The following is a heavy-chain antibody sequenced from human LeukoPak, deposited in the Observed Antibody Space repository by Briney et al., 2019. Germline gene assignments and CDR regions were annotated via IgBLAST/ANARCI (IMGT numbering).Heavy chain of an antibody. V-gene: IGHV1-69*13. D-gene: IGHD5-12*01. CDR3: ARSYSGYDEFYDY. Sequence: SVKVSCKASGGTFSSYAISWVRQAPGQGLEWMGGIIPIFGTANYAQKFQGRVTITADESTSTAYMELSSLRSEDTAVYYCARSYSGYDEFYDYWGLGTLVTVSS. CDR2: IIPIFGTA. J-gene: IGHJ4*02. CDR1: GGTFSSYA.